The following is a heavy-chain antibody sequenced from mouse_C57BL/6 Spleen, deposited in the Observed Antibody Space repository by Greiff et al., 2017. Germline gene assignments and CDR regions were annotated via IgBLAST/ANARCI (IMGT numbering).Heavy chain of an antibody. CDR1: GYTFTSYW. D-gene: IGHD2-2*01. CDR3: ARKTGYYYAMDY. Sequence: VQLQQSGAELVKPGASVKMSCKASGYTFTSYWITWVKQRPGQGLEWIGDIYPGSGSNNYNEKFKSKATLTVDTSSSTAYMQLSSLTSEDSAVYYCARKTGYYYAMDYWGQGTSVTVSS. V-gene: IGHV1-55*01. J-gene: IGHJ4*01. CDR2: IYPGSGSN.